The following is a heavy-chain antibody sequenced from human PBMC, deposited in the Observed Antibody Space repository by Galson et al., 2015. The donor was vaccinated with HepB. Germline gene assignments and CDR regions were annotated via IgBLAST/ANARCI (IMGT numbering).Heavy chain of an antibody. D-gene: IGHD1-1*01. V-gene: IGHV3-30*18. CDR2: ISYDGMNG. Sequence: SLRLSCAASGFSFSAYGMHWVRQVPGKGLEWVAIISYDGMNGYYAESVKGRFTLSRDNSKNKVFLQMESLRTEDTALYYCAKGGMSLSYQLLVDYFYYAMDVWGRGTTVTVSS. CDR1: GFSFSAYG. J-gene: IGHJ6*02. CDR3: AKGGMSLSYQLLVDYFYYAMDV.